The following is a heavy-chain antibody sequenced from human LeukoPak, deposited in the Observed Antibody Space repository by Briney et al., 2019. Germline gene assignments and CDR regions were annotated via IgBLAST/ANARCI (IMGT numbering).Heavy chain of an antibody. CDR3: ARIPGSSGSQYDY. V-gene: IGHV3-74*01. Sequence: AGGSLRLSCAASGFTFSTYWMHWVRQAPGKGLVWVSRINSDGSSTDYADSVKGRFTISRDNAKNTLFLLMSSLRAEDTAVYYCARIPGSSGSQYDYWGQGTLVTVSS. D-gene: IGHD3-10*01. CDR1: GFTFSTYW. CDR2: INSDGSST. J-gene: IGHJ4*02.